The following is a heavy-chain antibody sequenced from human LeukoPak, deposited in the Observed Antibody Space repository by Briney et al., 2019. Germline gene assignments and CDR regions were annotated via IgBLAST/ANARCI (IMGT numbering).Heavy chain of an antibody. Sequence: SVKVSCKASGYSFSIFGMTWVRQAPGQGLEWMGWISASSGNTNYAQKLQGRVTMTTDTSTTTAYMELRSLKSDDTAVYYCARAGATETTHFDYWGQGTLVTVSS. J-gene: IGHJ4*02. CDR2: ISASSGNT. D-gene: IGHD4-17*01. V-gene: IGHV1-18*01. CDR1: GYSFSIFG. CDR3: ARAGATETTHFDY.